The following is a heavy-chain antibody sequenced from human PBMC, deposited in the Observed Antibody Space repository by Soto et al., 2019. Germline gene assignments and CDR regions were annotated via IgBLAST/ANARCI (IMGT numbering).Heavy chain of an antibody. CDR3: AKDSQEQAAAGTPGYNWFDP. D-gene: IGHD6-13*01. Sequence: EVQLLESGGGLVQPGGSLRLSCAASGFTFSSYAMSWVRQAPGKGLEWVSAISGSGGSTYYADSVKGRFTISRDNSKNTXYXXMNSLRAEDTAVYYCAKDSQEQAAAGTPGYNWFDPWGQGTLVTVSS. J-gene: IGHJ5*02. V-gene: IGHV3-23*01. CDR2: ISGSGGST. CDR1: GFTFSSYA.